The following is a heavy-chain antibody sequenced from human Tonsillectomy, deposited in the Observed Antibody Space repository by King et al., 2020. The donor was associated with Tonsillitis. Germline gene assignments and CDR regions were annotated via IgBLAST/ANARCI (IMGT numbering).Heavy chain of an antibody. CDR3: AREDSRGWDGNAYSYMDV. D-gene: IGHD6-19*01. J-gene: IGHJ6*03. V-gene: IGHV3-66*01. CDR1: GLIVRSSY. CDR2: IHSGGAT. Sequence: VQLVESGGGLVQPGGSLRLSCAASGLIVRSSYMTWVRQAPGKGLEWVAVIHSGGATSYADSVKGRFTISRDTAWNTLYLQMNSMRADDTAVYFCAREDSRGWDGNAYSYMDVWGRGTTVTVSS.